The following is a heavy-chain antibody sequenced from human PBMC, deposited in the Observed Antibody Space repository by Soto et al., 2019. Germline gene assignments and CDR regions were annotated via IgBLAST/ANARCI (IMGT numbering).Heavy chain of an antibody. CDR2: IYYSGST. CDR1: GGSISSSSYY. V-gene: IGHV4-39*01. Sequence: SETLSLTCTVSGGSISSSSYYWGWIRQPPGKGLEWIGSIYYSGSTYYNPSLKSRVTISVDTSKNQFSLKLSSVTAADTAVYYCARHVGYYDILWTTTLDYWGQGTLVTVSS. CDR3: ARHVGYYDILWTTTLDY. D-gene: IGHD3-9*01. J-gene: IGHJ4*02.